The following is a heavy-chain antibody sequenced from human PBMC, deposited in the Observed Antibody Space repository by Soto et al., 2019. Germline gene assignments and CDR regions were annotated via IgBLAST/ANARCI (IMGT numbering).Heavy chain of an antibody. V-gene: IGHV1-46*01. CDR2: IKPSRGTT. J-gene: IGHJ4*02. CDR3: ARWGLYGDFDY. Sequence: ASVKVSCKASGYIFVSYYMHWVRQAPGQGLEWMGMIKPSRGTTDYAQKFQGRVTMTRNTSISTAYMELSSLRSEDTAVYYCARWGLYGDFDYWGQGTLVTVSS. CDR1: GYIFVSYY. D-gene: IGHD4-17*01.